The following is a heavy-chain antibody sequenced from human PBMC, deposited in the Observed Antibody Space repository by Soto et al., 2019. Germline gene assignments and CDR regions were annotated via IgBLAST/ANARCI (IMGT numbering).Heavy chain of an antibody. V-gene: IGHV4-61*08. J-gene: IGHJ4*02. CDR1: GGSVSSDAYY. D-gene: IGHD6-19*01. CDR2: ILSGGGT. CDR3: AKGFGSGWYVDS. Sequence: QVQLQESGPGLVKPSGTLSLTCSVSGGSVSSDAYYWSWLRQPPGKTLEWIGFILSGGGTSTNPSLRSRLSISVDTSRNHFSLRLASVTASDTGVYFCAKGFGSGWYVDSWGRGTLVTVSS.